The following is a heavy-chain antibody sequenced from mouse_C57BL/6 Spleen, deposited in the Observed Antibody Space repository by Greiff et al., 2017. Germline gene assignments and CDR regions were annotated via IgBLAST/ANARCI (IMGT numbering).Heavy chain of an antibody. D-gene: IGHD2-2*01. CDR1: GYTFTSYW. Sequence: VQLQQPGAELVKPGASVKMSCKASGYTFTSYWITWVKQRPGQGLEWIGDIYPGSGSTNYNEKFKSKATLTVDTSSSTAYMQLSSLTSEDSAVXYCARRVWLRRDGDWYCDVWGTGTTVTVSA. V-gene: IGHV1-55*01. J-gene: IGHJ1*03. CDR2: IYPGSGST. CDR3: ARRVWLRRDGDWYCDV.